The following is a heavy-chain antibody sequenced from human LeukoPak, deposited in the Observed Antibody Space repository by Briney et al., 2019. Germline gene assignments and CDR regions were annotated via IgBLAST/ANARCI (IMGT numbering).Heavy chain of an antibody. CDR2: IEQDGSEK. V-gene: IGHV3-7*01. CDR1: GFTFSTYW. Sequence: PGGSLRLSCVGSGFTFSTYWMTWVRQAPGKGLEWVANIEQDGSEKYYVDSVKGRFTISRDNAKNSLYLQMNSLRPEDAAVYYCARDGSVPRWGQGTLVTVSS. CDR3: ARDGSVPR. D-gene: IGHD1-26*01. J-gene: IGHJ4*02.